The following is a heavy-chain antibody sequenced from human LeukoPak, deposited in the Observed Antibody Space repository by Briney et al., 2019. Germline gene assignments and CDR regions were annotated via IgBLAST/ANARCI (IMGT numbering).Heavy chain of an antibody. CDR1: VGSFSGYY. CDR2: INYSGST. V-gene: IGHV4-34*01. CDR3: ARGYYGSGSHCCHMDV. J-gene: IGHJ6*03. D-gene: IGHD3-10*01. Sequence: PSETLSLTCAVYVGSFSGYYWSWIRQPPGKGLEWIGEINYSGSTNYNSSLKSLVTISVDTSKNQFSLKLTSVTAADTAVYYCARGYYGSGSHCCHMDVWGKGTTITVS.